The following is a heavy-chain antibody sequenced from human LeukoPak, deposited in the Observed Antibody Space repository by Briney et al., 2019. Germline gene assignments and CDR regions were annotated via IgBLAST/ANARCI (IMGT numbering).Heavy chain of an antibody. CDR1: GYTFTSYG. CDR3: ARSRYSWFREGGTEY. Sequence: ASVKVSCKASGYTFTSYGISWVRQAPGQGLEWMGWISAYNGNTNYAQKLQGRVTMTTDTSTSTAYMELRSLRSDDTAVYYCARSRYSWFREGGTEYWGQGTLVTVSS. J-gene: IGHJ4*02. CDR2: ISAYNGNT. V-gene: IGHV1-18*01. D-gene: IGHD3-10*01.